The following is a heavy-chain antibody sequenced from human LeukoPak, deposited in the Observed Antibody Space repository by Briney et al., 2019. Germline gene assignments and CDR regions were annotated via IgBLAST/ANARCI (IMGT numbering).Heavy chain of an antibody. D-gene: IGHD3-3*01. CDR1: GFTLGDYA. CDR3: TRDRGSPTYYDFWSGSAPDSFDY. V-gene: IGHV3-49*03. CDR2: IRSKAYGGTT. Sequence: GGSLRLSCTASGFTLGDYAMSWFRQAPGKGLEWVGFIRSKAYGGTTEYAASVKGRFTISRDDSKSIAYLQMNSLKTEDTAVYYCTRDRGSPTYYDFWSGSAPDSFDYWGQGTLVTVSS. J-gene: IGHJ4*02.